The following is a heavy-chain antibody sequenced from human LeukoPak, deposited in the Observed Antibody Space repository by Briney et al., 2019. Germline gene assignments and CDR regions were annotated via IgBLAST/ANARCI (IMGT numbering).Heavy chain of an antibody. CDR1: GGSSSTYY. D-gene: IGHD3-3*01. CDR2: IHSSGST. J-gene: IGHJ4*02. CDR3: VRPGQSGWWVYFNY. Sequence: SETLSLTCTVSGGSSSTYYWTWIRQPPGKGLEWIGNIHSSGSTNYNPSLKSRVTMSVDTSKNQFSLSLSSVTAAGTAVYYCVRPGQSGWWVYFNYWGQGTVVTVSS. V-gene: IGHV4-4*09.